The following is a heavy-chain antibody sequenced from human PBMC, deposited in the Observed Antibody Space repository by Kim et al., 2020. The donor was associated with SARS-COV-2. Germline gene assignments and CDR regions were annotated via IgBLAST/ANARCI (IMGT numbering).Heavy chain of an antibody. J-gene: IGHJ4*02. V-gene: IGHV3-48*02. D-gene: IGHD4-4*01. Sequence: ADSVKGRFTISRDNAKNSLYMQMNSLRDEDTAVYYCARDYYSNSDVGGDYWGQGTLVTVSS. CDR3: ARDYYSNSDVGGDY.